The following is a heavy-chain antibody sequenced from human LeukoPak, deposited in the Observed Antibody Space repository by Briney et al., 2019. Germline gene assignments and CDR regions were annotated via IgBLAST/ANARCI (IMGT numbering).Heavy chain of an antibody. CDR1: GFSFSNYW. J-gene: IGHJ4*02. CDR2: IKQDESEK. V-gene: IGHV3-7*03. D-gene: IGHD3-22*01. CDR3: ARDPSSGYYYYFDY. Sequence: GGSLRLSCTASGFSFSNYWMSWVRQAPGKGLEWVASIKQDESEKYYVDSVKGRFTTSRDNTKSSLYLQMNALRGEDTAVYYCARDPSSGYYYYFDYWGQGTLVTVSS.